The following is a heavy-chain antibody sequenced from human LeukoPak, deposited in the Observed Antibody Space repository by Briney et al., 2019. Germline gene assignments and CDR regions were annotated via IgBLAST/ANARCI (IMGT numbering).Heavy chain of an antibody. V-gene: IGHV3-23*01. CDR1: GFTFSSYS. CDR2: IGGLGSST. J-gene: IGHJ4*02. Sequence: GGSLRLSCAASGFTFSSYSMNWVRQAPGKGLEWVSAIGGLGSSTYYGDSVKGRFTISRDNSKNTVYLQMDSLRVEDTAVYYCARDPGVVAFHYFDFWGQGTLITVSS. CDR3: ARDPGVVAFHYFDF. D-gene: IGHD3-3*01.